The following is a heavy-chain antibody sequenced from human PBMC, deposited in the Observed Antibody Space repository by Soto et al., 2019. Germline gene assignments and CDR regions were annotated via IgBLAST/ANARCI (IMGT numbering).Heavy chain of an antibody. J-gene: IGHJ4*02. CDR2: ISYDGSDK. CDR1: GFTFSSYA. V-gene: IGHV3-30-3*01. Sequence: GGSLRLSCAASGFTFSSYAMHWVRQAPGKGLEWVAVISYDGSDKYYADSVKGRFTISRDNSKNTLYLQMNSLRAEDTAVYYCAKVSDLRYYHFDYWGQGALVTVSS. D-gene: IGHD3-22*01. CDR3: AKVSDLRYYHFDY.